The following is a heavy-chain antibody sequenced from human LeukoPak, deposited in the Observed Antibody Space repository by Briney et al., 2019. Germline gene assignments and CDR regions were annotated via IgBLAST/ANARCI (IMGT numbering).Heavy chain of an antibody. CDR3: ARELVSLRTGYFDL. CDR2: LTGSSTWT. V-gene: IGHV3-23*01. CDR1: GFTFGAYG. D-gene: IGHD3/OR15-3a*01. Sequence: PGGSLRLSCAASGFTFGAYGMSWVRQAPGKGLEWVSGLTGSSTWTYYADSVRGRFTISRDNSKNTLHLQMNNLTADDTAIYYWARELVSLRTGYFDLWGRGTLVTVSS. J-gene: IGHJ2*01.